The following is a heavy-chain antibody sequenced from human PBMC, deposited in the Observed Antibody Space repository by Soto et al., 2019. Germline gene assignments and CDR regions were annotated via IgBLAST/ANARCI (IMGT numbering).Heavy chain of an antibody. Sequence: GGSLRLSCAASGFSFSNDAMKWVRQAPGKGLEWVSAISAGGSNTNYADSVKGRFTISSDNSKNTLYLQMNGLRADDTAVYYCAKEYNXSFDYWGQGTPVTVSS. D-gene: IGHD1-20*01. CDR2: ISAGGSNT. V-gene: IGHV3-23*01. CDR3: AKEYNXSFDY. CDR1: GFSFSNDA. J-gene: IGHJ4*02.